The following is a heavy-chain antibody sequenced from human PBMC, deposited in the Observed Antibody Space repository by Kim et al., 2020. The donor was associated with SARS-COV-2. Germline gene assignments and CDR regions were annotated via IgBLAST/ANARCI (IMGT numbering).Heavy chain of an antibody. CDR2: INHSGNT. CDR1: GGSFSGYY. J-gene: IGHJ5*01. D-gene: IGHD4-4*01. CDR3: ARDVGVMYSNQRLLQYNW. Sequence: SETLSLTCAVYGGSFSGYYWSWIRQPPGKGLEWIGEINHSGNTNNNPSLKTRVTISVDTSKNQFSLTLSSVTAADTAVYDCARDVGVMYSNQRLLQYNW. V-gene: IGHV4-34*01.